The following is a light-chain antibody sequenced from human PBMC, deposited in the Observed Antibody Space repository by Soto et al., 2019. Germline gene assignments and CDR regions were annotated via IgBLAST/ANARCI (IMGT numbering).Light chain of an antibody. V-gene: IGKV3-20*01. CDR3: QRYGTSPFS. Sequence: EIVLTQSPGTLSLSPGERATLSCRASQSVTSNYLAWYQQKPGQAPRLLICDASSRATGIPDRFSGSGSGKDFTLTIASLEPEDFAVYYCQRYGTSPFSFGQGTKLEIK. J-gene: IGKJ2*01. CDR1: QSVTSNY. CDR2: DAS.